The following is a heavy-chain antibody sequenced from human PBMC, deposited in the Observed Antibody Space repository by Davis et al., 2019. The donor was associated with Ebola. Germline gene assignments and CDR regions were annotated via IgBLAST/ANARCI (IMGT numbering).Heavy chain of an antibody. J-gene: IGHJ5*02. CDR2: ISSSSSYI. D-gene: IGHD4-17*01. V-gene: IGHV3-21*01. CDR1: GFTFSSYS. Sequence: GGSLRLSCAASGFTFSSYSMNWVRQAPGKGLEWVSSISSSSSYIYYADPVKGRFTISRDNAKNSLYLQMNSLRDEDTAVYYCARDLPPSGDYVGWFDPWGQGTLVTVPS. CDR3: ARDLPPSGDYVGWFDP.